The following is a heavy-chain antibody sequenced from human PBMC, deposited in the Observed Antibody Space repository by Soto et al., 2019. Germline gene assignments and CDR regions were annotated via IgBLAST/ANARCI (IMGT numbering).Heavy chain of an antibody. CDR1: GFTFSSYA. D-gene: IGHD6-13*01. Sequence: GGSLRLSCAASGFTFSSYAMSWVRQAPGKGLEWVSAISGSGGSTYYADSVKGRFTISIYNSKNTLYLQMNSLRAEDTAVYYCAKVYSISWYGAFDIWGQGTMVTVSS. CDR2: ISGSGGST. J-gene: IGHJ3*02. V-gene: IGHV3-23*01. CDR3: AKVYSISWYGAFDI.